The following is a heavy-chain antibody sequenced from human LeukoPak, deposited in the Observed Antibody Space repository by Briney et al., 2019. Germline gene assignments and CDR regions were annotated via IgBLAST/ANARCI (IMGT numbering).Heavy chain of an antibody. CDR1: GYTFTSYG. CDR3: ARVPYDYVWGSYRYDRGTNFDY. CDR2: ISAYNGNT. Sequence: GASVKVSCKASGYTFTSYGISWVRQAPGQGLEWMGWISAYNGNTNYAQKLQGRVTMTTDTSTSTTYMELRSLRSDDTAVYYCARVPYDYVWGSYRYDRGTNFDYWGQGTLVTVSS. V-gene: IGHV1-18*01. D-gene: IGHD3-16*02. J-gene: IGHJ4*02.